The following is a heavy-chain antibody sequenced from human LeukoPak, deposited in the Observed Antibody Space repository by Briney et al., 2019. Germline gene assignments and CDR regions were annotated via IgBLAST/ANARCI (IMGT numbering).Heavy chain of an antibody. CDR3: ARGPIVATLGGMDV. J-gene: IGHJ6*02. V-gene: IGHV1-8*01. D-gene: IGHD5-12*01. CDR1: GYTLTSYD. Sequence: ASVKVSCKASGYTLTSYDINWVRQASGQGFEWMGWLNPNSGNTGYAQKYQGRVTMTRNTSISTAYMELSSLRSEDTAVYYCARGPIVATLGGMDVWAKGPQSPSP. CDR2: LNPNSGNT.